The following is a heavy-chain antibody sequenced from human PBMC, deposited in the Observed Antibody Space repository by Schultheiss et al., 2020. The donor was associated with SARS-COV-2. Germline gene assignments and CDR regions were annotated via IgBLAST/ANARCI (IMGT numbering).Heavy chain of an antibody. CDR1: GGSNSSGSYY. J-gene: IGHJ4*02. CDR3: ARHDGYSYGYGY. V-gene: IGHV4-61*10. D-gene: IGHD5-18*01. CDR2: IYYSGST. Sequence: GSLRLSCTVSGGSNSSGSYYWSWIRQPAGKGLEWIGSIYYSGSTNYNPSLKSRVTISVDTSKNQFSLKLSSVTAADTAVYYCARHDGYSYGYGYWGQGTLVTVSS.